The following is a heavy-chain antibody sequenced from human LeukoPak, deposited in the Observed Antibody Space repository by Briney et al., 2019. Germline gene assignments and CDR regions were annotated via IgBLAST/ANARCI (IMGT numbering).Heavy chain of an antibody. Sequence: SETLSLTCTVSGGSISSYYWSWIRQPPGKGLEWIGYIYYSGGTNYNPSLKSRVTISVDTSKNQFSLKLSSVTAADTAVYYCARDGTYYDFWSDYYRFYAFDIWGQGTMVTVSS. V-gene: IGHV4-59*01. CDR1: GGSISSYY. D-gene: IGHD3-3*01. CDR3: ARDGTYYDFWSDYYRFYAFDI. CDR2: IYYSGGT. J-gene: IGHJ3*02.